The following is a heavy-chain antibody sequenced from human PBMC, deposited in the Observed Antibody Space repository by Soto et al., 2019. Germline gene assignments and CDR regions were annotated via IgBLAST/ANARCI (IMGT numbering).Heavy chain of an antibody. Sequence: GESLKISCKGSEYTLTNCCWVRQMPGKGLEWMGRIDPSDSYTNYSPSFQGHVTISPDKSITTAYLQWSSLKASDTAMYYCAKGNRPPTYYFEYWGQGTPVTVS. V-gene: IGHV5-10-1*01. CDR2: IDPSDSYT. CDR3: AKGNRPPTYYFEY. J-gene: IGHJ4*02. CDR1: EYTLTNCC. D-gene: IGHD1-1*01.